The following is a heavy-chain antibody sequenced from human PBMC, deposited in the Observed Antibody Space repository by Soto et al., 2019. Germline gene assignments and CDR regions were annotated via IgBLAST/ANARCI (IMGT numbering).Heavy chain of an antibody. Sequence: QVQLQESGPGLVKPSQTLSLTCTASGGSISSGGYYWSWIRQHPGKGLEWIGYIYYSGSTYYNPSLKSRVTISVDTSKNQFSLKLSSVTAADTAVYYCARGARQQLVSSGVGWFDPWGQGTLVTVSS. J-gene: IGHJ5*02. CDR2: IYYSGST. V-gene: IGHV4-31*03. D-gene: IGHD6-13*01. CDR1: GGSISSGGYY. CDR3: ARGARQQLVSSGVGWFDP.